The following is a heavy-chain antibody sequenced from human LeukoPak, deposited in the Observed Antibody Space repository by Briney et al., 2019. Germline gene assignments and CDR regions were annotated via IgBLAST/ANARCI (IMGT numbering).Heavy chain of an antibody. CDR1: GFTFSSYA. V-gene: IGHV3-23*01. J-gene: IGHJ4*02. CDR2: ISGSGGST. CDR3: ARDRRNLGFDY. Sequence: GGSLRLSCAASGFTFSSYAMSGVRQAPGKGLEWVSAISGSGGSTYYADSVKGRFTISRDNSKNTLYLQMNSLRAEDTAVYYCARDRRNLGFDYWGQGTLVTVSS.